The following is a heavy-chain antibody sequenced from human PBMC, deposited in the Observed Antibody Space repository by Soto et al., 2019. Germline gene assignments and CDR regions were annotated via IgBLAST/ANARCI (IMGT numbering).Heavy chain of an antibody. CDR1: GFTFYSFE. V-gene: IGHV3-48*03. D-gene: IGHD3-10*01. CDR2: ISTGGTSI. CDR3: ARPRGNADLYLDS. Sequence: PGGSLRLSCAASGFTFYSFEMNWVRQAPGKGLEWFSYISTGGTSIFYADSVKGRFTVSRDNAKSSLYLQMNRLRVEDTAVYYCARPRGNADLYLDSWGPGTLVTVSS. J-gene: IGHJ4*02.